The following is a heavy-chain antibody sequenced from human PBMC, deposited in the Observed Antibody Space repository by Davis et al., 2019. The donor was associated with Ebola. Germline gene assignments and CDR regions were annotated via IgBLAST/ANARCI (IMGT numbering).Heavy chain of an antibody. J-gene: IGHJ4*02. CDR3: AKRSDYRSFDY. CDR2: ISGSGGIT. CDR1: GFTFSTYA. Sequence: GESLKISCAASGFTFSTYAMTWVRQAPGKGLEWVSGISGSGGITYYADSVKGRFTISRDNSKNTLYLQMNSLRGEDTAVYYCAKRSDYRSFDYWGQGTLVTVSS. D-gene: IGHD4-11*01. V-gene: IGHV3-23*01.